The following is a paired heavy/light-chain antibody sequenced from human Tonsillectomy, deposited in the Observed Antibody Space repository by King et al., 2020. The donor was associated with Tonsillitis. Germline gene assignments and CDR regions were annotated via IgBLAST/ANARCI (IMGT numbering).Light chain of an antibody. CDR1: QSISSY. CDR3: QQRSNRPPFT. Sequence: EIVLTQSPATLSLSPGESATLSCRASQSISSYLAWYQQKPGQAPRLLIYDASNRAPGIPARFSGSGSGTDFTLTISSLEPEDFAHYYCQQRSNRPPFTFGQGSKLEIK. V-gene: IGKV3-11*01. J-gene: IGKJ2*01. CDR2: DAS.
Heavy chain of an antibody. V-gene: IGHV4-39*01. CDR1: GGSTSTSNYC. J-gene: IGHJ5*02. D-gene: IGHD3-22*01. CDR3: ASLTRSPSRLFRDS. CDR2: IYYSGST. Sequence: QLLLQESGPGLVKPSETLSLTCTVSGGSTSTSNYCWGWIRQSPGKGLEWIGGIYYSGSTYYSPSLKSRVTVSLDTSKNQFSLKLSSVTAADTALYFCASLTRSPSRLFRDSWGPGTLVTVSS.